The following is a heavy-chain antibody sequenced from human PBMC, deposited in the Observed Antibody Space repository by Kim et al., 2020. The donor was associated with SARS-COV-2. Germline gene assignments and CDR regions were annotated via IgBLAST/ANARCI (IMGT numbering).Heavy chain of an antibody. D-gene: IGHD1-26*01. CDR2: IIPIFGAA. V-gene: IGHV1-69*13. Sequence: SVKVSCKASGGTFSNYAISWVRQAPGQGLEWMGGIIPIFGAANYAQKFQGRVTITADESTSTAYMEVSSLRSEDTAVYYCARGRIVGAIQNYFDYWGQGTLVIVSS. CDR3: ARGRIVGAIQNYFDY. J-gene: IGHJ4*02. CDR1: GGTFSNYA.